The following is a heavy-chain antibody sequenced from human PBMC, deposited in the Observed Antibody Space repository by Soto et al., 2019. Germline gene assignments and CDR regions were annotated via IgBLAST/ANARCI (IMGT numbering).Heavy chain of an antibody. V-gene: IGHV3-9*01. Sequence: EVQLVESVGGLVQPGRSRRLACAASGFSFVDYSMHWVRQAPGKGREWGAGMSWNRGGRGYADSVKGLLTIYRDNDKNSIYLQMNSLRAEDTAFYYCVQANGFGVIPVFDYFGYWGQGTLGTVSS. CDR3: VQANGFGVIPVFDYFGY. CDR1: GFSFVDYS. CDR2: MSWNRGGR. J-gene: IGHJ4*02. D-gene: IGHD3-16*02.